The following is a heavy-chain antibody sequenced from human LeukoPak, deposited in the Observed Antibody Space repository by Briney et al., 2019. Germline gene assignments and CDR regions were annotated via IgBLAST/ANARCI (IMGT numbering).Heavy chain of an antibody. J-gene: IGHJ6*03. Sequence: PGGSLRLSCGASGFTFSSYAMNWVRQAPGKGLEWVSSISGSGGRTHYAGYVKGRFTISRDNSKNTLYLQMNSLRAEDTAVYYCAKGRGWEASYYYYYMDVWGKGTTVTISS. CDR3: AKGRGWEASYYYYYMDV. V-gene: IGHV3-23*01. CDR2: ISGSGGRT. D-gene: IGHD1-26*01. CDR1: GFTFSSYA.